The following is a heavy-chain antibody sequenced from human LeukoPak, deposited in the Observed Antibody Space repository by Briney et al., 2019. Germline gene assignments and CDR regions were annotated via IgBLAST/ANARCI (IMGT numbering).Heavy chain of an antibody. V-gene: IGHV1-8*03. D-gene: IGHD3-22*01. J-gene: IGHJ4*02. CDR2: MNPNSGNT. CDR1: GYTFTSYG. Sequence: ASVKVSCKASGYTFTSYGISWVRQATGQGLEWMGWMNPNSGNTGYAQKFQGRVTITRNTSISTAYMELSSLRSEDTAVYYCARMPANDYYDSSGLDYWGQGTLVTVSS. CDR3: ARMPANDYYDSSGLDY.